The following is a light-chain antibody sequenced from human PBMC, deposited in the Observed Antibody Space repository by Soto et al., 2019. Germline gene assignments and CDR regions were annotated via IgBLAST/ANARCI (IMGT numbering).Light chain of an antibody. CDR3: ISYTTISTYV. V-gene: IGLV2-14*03. CDR2: DVS. CDR1: SSDVGSYNY. J-gene: IGLJ1*01. Sequence: QSALTQPASVSGSPGQSIAISCTGTSSDVGSYNYVSWYQHHPGKAPKVMIYDVSSRPSGVSNRFSGSKSGNTAFLTISGLQAEDEADYYCISYTTISTYVFGTGTKVTVL.